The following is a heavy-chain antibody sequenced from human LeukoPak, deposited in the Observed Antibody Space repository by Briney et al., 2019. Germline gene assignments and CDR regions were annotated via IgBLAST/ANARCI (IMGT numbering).Heavy chain of an antibody. D-gene: IGHD6-13*01. CDR2: IWYDGSNK. CDR1: GFTFSSYG. J-gene: IGHJ4*02. CDR3: ARDGTAAGDYYFDY. Sequence: PGRSLRLSCAASGFTFSSYGIHWVRQAPGKGLEWVAVIWYDGSNKYYADSVEGRFTISRDNSKNTLYLQMNSLRAEDTAVYYCARDGTAAGDYYFDYWGQGTLVTVSS. V-gene: IGHV3-33*01.